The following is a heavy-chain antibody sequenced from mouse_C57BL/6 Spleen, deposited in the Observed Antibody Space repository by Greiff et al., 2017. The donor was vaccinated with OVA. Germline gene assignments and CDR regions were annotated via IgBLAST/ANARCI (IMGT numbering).Heavy chain of an antibody. J-gene: IGHJ2*01. D-gene: IGHD3-2*02. CDR2: IYPGDGDT. CDR1: GYAFSSSW. Sequence: QVQLQQSGPELVKPGASVKISCKASGYAFSSSWMNWVKQRPGQGLEWIGRIYPGDGDTNYNGKFKGKATLTADKSSSTAYMQLSSLTSEDSAVCVSAREGGSSGYDYWGQGTTLTVSS. V-gene: IGHV1-82*01. CDR3: AREGGSSGYDY.